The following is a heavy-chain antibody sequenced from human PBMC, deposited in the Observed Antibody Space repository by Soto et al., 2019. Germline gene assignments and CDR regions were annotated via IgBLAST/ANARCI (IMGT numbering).Heavy chain of an antibody. CDR3: ATLDTPFAFDV. CDR1: GGSISSYY. J-gene: IGHJ3*01. V-gene: IGHV4-59*01. D-gene: IGHD5-18*01. CDR2: MYYSGNT. Sequence: SETLSLTCTVSGGSISSYYWSWLRQPPGKGLEWIAYMYYSGNTNYNPSLKSRVTMAVDTSKRQFSLKLRSVTAADTAVYYCATLDTPFAFDVWGQGAMVTVSS.